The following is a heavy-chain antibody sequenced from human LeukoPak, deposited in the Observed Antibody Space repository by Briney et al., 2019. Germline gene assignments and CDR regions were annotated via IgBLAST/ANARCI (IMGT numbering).Heavy chain of an antibody. J-gene: IGHJ5*02. CDR1: GYTFTSYA. CDR2: INAGNGDT. Sequence: GASVKVSCKASGYTFTSYAIHWVRQAPGQRLEWMGWINAGNGDTKYSQKFQGRVTITRDTSASTAYIELSSLKSEDTAVYYCARDLIHDFWSGYYSNWFDPWGQGTLVTVSS. D-gene: IGHD3-3*01. CDR3: ARDLIHDFWSGYYSNWFDP. V-gene: IGHV1-3*01.